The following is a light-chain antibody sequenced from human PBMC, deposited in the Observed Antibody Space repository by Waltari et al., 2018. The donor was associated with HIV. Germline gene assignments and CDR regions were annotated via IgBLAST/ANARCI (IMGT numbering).Light chain of an antibody. J-gene: IGKJ1*01. V-gene: IGKV3-15*01. Sequence: EIVMTQSPATLSVSPGERATLSCRASQSVSSNLAWYQQKPCQAPRLLINDASTMATGIPARFSGSGSGTEFTLTISSLQSEDFAVYYCQQYNNWPRTFGQGTKVEIK. CDR1: QSVSSN. CDR2: DAS. CDR3: QQYNNWPRT.